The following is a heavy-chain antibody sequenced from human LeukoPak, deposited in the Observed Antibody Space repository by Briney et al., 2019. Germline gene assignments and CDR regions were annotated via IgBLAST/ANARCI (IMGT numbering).Heavy chain of an antibody. Sequence: PSETLSLTCAVSGGSISSGGYSWSWIRQPPGKGLEWIGYIYYSGSTNYNPSLKSRVTISVDTSKNQFSLKLSSVTAADTAVYYCAGGGFGENYYGMDVWGQGTTVTVSS. CDR2: IYYSGST. CDR3: AGGGFGENYYGMDV. CDR1: GGSISSGGYS. V-gene: IGHV4-61*08. D-gene: IGHD3-10*01. J-gene: IGHJ6*02.